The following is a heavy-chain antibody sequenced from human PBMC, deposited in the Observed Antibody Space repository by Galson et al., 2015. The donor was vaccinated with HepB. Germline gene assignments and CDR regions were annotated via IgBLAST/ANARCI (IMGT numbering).Heavy chain of an antibody. CDR1: GFTFSDSY. CDR3: ARDPSYSTNGVWWNWFDP. J-gene: IGHJ5*02. D-gene: IGHD2-8*01. CDR2: ISNSGETI. Sequence: SLRLSCAASGFTFSDSYMGWIRQTPGKGLEWVSYISNSGETIHYADSVKGRFTISRDNAKNSLYLQMDSLRAEDTAVYYCARDPSYSTNGVWWNWFDPWGQGTLVTVSS. V-gene: IGHV3-11*01.